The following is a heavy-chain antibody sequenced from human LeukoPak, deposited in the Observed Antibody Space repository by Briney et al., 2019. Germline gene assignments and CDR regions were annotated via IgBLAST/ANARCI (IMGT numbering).Heavy chain of an antibody. V-gene: IGHV4-34*01. CDR1: GGSFSGYY. D-gene: IGHD6-6*01. Sequence: SETLSLTCAVYGGSFSGYYWSWIRQPPGKGLEWIGEINHSGSTNYNPSLKSRVTISVDTSKNQFSLKLSSVTAADTAVYYCASVEYSSSGDAFDIWGQGTMVTVSS. CDR3: ASVEYSSSGDAFDI. J-gene: IGHJ3*02. CDR2: INHSGST.